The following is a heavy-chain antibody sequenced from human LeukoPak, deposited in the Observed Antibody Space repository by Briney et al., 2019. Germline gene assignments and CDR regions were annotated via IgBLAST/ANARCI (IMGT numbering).Heavy chain of an antibody. J-gene: IGHJ4*02. D-gene: IGHD1-14*01. Sequence: GGSLRLSCAVSGFTFDDYAMHWVRQAPGKGLEWVSLISGDGATTYYADSVKGRFTISRDNSKNSPYLQMNSLRTEDTALYYCAKTPPSYGRWGQGTLVTVSS. CDR1: GFTFDDYA. CDR3: AKTPPSYGR. V-gene: IGHV3-43*02. CDR2: ISGDGATT.